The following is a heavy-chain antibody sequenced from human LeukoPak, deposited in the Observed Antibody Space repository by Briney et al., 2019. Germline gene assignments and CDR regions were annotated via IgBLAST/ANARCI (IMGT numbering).Heavy chain of an antibody. Sequence: SETLSLTCTVSGGSISSYYWSWIRQPPGKGLEWIGHIYYSGSTYYNPSLKSRVTISVDTSKNQFSLKLSSVTAADTAVYYCARVTRDGYNYAFDPWGQGTLVTVSS. V-gene: IGHV4-59*12. CDR1: GGSISSYY. D-gene: IGHD5-24*01. CDR3: ARVTRDGYNYAFDP. CDR2: IYYSGST. J-gene: IGHJ5*02.